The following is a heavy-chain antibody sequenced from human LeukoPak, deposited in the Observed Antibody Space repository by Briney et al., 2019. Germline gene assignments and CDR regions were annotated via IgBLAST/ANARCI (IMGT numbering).Heavy chain of an antibody. D-gene: IGHD3-22*01. V-gene: IGHV1-8*01. CDR2: MTPGSGDT. J-gene: IGHJ5*02. CDR3: ARMNHYNIKDNWFDP. CDR1: GYTFTSYD. Sequence: SVKVSCKASGYTFTSYDINWVRQATGQGLEWMGWMTPGSGDTGYAQRFQGRVTMTRDTSINTAYMELSSLRSEDTAVYYCARMNHYNIKDNWFDPWGQGTLVTVSS.